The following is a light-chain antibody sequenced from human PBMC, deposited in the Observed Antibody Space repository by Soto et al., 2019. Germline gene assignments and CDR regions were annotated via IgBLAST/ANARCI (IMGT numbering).Light chain of an antibody. CDR1: TSDIGAYNY. J-gene: IGLJ1*01. CDR2: EVS. CDR3: SSNTVSSIRYV. Sequence: QSALTQPASVSGSPGQSITISCSGTTSDIGAYNYVSWFQQHPGKAPKLIIYEVSSRPSGVSNRFSGSKSGNTASLTISGLQAEDEAEYYCSSNTVSSIRYVFGTGTKLTVL. V-gene: IGLV2-14*01.